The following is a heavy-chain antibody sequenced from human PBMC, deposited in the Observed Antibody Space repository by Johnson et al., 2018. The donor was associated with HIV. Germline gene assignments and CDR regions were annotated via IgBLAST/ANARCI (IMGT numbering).Heavy chain of an antibody. D-gene: IGHD6-19*01. Sequence: QEKLVESGGGVVQPGGSLRLSCAASGFTFSSYGMHWVRQAPGKGLEWVAFIRYDGSNKYYADSVKGRFTISRDNSKNTLYLQMNSLRAEDTAVYYCAKVGSGWYDPHDAFDIWGQGTMVTVSS. CDR3: AKVGSGWYDPHDAFDI. CDR2: IRYDGSNK. J-gene: IGHJ3*02. CDR1: GFTFSSYG. V-gene: IGHV3-30*02.